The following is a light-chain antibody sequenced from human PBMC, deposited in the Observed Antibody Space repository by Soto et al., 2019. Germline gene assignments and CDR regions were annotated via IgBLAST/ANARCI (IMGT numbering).Light chain of an antibody. CDR2: GAS. V-gene: IGKV3-20*01. Sequence: EIVLTQSPGTLSLSPGERATLSCRATQSVSNSYIAWYQQKPGQAPRFLMYGASSRATGIPDRFSGSGSGTDFTLTISRLEPEDFAVYYCHQYGSSPWTFGQGTKVELK. CDR3: HQYGSSPWT. J-gene: IGKJ1*01. CDR1: QSVSNSY.